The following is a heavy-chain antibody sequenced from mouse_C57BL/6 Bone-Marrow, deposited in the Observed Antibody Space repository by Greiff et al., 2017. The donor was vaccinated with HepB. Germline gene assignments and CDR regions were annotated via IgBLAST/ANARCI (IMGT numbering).Heavy chain of an antibody. CDR1: GYTFTDYY. D-gene: IGHD4-1*01. CDR3: ARRANWDWFAY. J-gene: IGHJ3*01. V-gene: IGHV1-76*01. CDR2: IYPGSGNT. Sequence: QVQLQQSGAELVRPGASVKLSCKASGYTFTDYYINWVKQRPGQGLEWIARIYPGSGNTYYNEKFKGKATLTAEKSSSTAYMQLSSLTSEDSAVYFCARRANWDWFAYWGQGTLVTVSA.